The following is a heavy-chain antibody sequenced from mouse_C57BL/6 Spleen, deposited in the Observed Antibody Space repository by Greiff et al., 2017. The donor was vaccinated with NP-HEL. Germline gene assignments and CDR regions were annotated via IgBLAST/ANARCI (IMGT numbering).Heavy chain of an antibody. CDR1: GFTFSSYA. J-gene: IGHJ4*01. Sequence: EVKLMESGEGLVKPGGSLKLSCAASGFTFSSYAMSWVRQTPEKRLEWVAYISSGGDYIDYADTVKGRFTISRDNARNTLYLQMSSLKSEDTAMYYCTRYDGFYAMDYWGQGTSVTVSS. CDR2: ISSGGDYI. V-gene: IGHV5-9-1*02. D-gene: IGHD2-3*01. CDR3: TRYDGFYAMDY.